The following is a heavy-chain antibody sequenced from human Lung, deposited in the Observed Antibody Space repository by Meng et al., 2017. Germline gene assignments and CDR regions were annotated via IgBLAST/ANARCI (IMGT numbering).Heavy chain of an antibody. Sequence: EVQLVGAGGGLVQPGGSLRLFCAASGFTFRSYWMHWVRQAPGKGLVWVSRIRGDGGSIVYADSVKGRFTISRDNAKNTLFLQMNSLRAEDTAVYYCARESGYFEYWGQGILVTVSS. V-gene: IGHV3-74*03. CDR2: IRGDGGSI. J-gene: IGHJ4*02. CDR1: GFTFRSYW. CDR3: ARESGYFEY.